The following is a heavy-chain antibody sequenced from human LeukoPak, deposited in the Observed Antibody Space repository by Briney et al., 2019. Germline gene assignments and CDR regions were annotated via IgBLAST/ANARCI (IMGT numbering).Heavy chain of an antibody. CDR2: ISGRGP. Sequence: GGSLRLSCAASGFTLTNYALTWVRQAPGRGLEWVSSISGRGPYYADSVKGRFSISRDNYKNTVYLQMNSLRVEDTAVYYCARDPNGDYVGAFEFQRWGQGTLVIVSS. CDR1: GFTLTNYA. V-gene: IGHV3-23*01. CDR3: ARDPNGDYVGAFEFQR. D-gene: IGHD4-17*01. J-gene: IGHJ1*01.